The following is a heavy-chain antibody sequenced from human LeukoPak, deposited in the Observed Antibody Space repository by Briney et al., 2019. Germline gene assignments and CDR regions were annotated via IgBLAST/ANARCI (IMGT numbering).Heavy chain of an antibody. Sequence: GGPLRLSCAASGFTFSGYGMHWVRQAPGKGLEYVSAISSNGGGTYYANSVKGRFTISRDNSKNTLYLQMGSLRAEDMAVYYCARVRCSGGNCYTSEYYFDYWGQGTLVTVSS. D-gene: IGHD2-15*01. CDR3: ARVRCSGGNCYTSEYYFDY. CDR2: ISSNGGGT. J-gene: IGHJ4*02. CDR1: GFTFSGYG. V-gene: IGHV3-64*01.